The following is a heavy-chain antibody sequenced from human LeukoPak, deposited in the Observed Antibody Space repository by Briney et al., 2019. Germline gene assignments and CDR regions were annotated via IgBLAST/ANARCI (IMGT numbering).Heavy chain of an antibody. J-gene: IGHJ4*02. V-gene: IGHV3-33*01. CDR2: IWYDGSNK. Sequence: GRSLRLSCAASRFTFSSYGMHWVRQAPGKGLEWVAVIWYDGSNKYYADSVKGRFTISRDNSKNTLYLQMNSLRAEDTAVYYCARNYYDSSGDYYHDYWGPGTLVTVSS. CDR1: RFTFSSYG. CDR3: ARNYYDSSGDYYHDY. D-gene: IGHD3-22*01.